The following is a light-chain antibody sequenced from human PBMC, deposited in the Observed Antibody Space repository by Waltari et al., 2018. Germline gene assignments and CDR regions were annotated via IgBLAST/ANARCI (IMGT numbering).Light chain of an antibody. V-gene: IGKV4-1*01. J-gene: IGKJ2*02. CDR1: QSVLSSTNSNNY. Sequence: DIVLTQPPASRALYLGERPTISCRCSQSVLSSTNSNNYLAWYQQRPGQPPKLLFYWASTRVSGVPDRFDGSGSGTDFTLTISSLQAEDLAVYYCQQYYTTPCTFGQGTRLEIK. CDR3: QQYYTTPCT. CDR2: WAS.